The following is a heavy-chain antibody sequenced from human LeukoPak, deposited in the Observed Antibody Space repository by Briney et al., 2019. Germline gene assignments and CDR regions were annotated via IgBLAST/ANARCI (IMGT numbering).Heavy chain of an antibody. V-gene: IGHV5-10-1*01. J-gene: IGHJ6*04. D-gene: IGHD4-17*01. CDR2: IDPSDSYT. CDR3: ASHGDYEPYYGMDV. CDR1: GYSFTSYW. Sequence: GASLRISCKGSGYSFTSYWISWVRQMPGKGLEWMGRIDPSDSYTDYSPSFQGHVTISADKSISTAYLQWSSLKASDTAMYYCASHGDYEPYYGMDVWGKGTTVTVSS.